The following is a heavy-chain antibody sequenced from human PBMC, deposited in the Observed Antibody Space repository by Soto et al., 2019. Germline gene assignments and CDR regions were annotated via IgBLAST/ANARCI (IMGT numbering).Heavy chain of an antibody. CDR1: GFTFSNAW. J-gene: IGHJ6*03. CDR3: TRVRSRLPQHYHCYMDG. D-gene: IGHD4-17*01. CDR2: IKSKTDGGTT. V-gene: IGHV3-15*07. Sequence: GGSLRLSCAASGFTFSNAWMNWVRQAPGKGLEWVGRIKSKTDGGTTDYAAPVKGRFTISRDDSKNTLYLQMNSLKTEDTAVYYCTRVRSRLPQHYHCYMDGWGKGTTVTVAS.